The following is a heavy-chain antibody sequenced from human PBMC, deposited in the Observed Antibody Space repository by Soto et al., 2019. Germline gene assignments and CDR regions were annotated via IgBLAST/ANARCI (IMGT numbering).Heavy chain of an antibody. D-gene: IGHD3-10*01. CDR2: VYSSGTT. J-gene: IGHJ4*02. V-gene: IGHV4-4*07. CDR3: ARDIGSYAYGEGY. Sequence: SETRPLTCVPAVGSINSYWWSWIRQPAGKGLEWIGRVYSSGTTDYNPSLNSRATLSVETSKNQFSLKLSSVTAADTAVYYCARDIGSYAYGEGYWGQGIQVTVSS. CDR1: VGSINSYW.